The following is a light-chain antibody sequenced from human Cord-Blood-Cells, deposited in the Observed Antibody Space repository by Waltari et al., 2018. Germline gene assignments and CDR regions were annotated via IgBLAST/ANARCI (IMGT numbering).Light chain of an antibody. Sequence: QSALTQPASVSGSPGQSITISCTGTSSDVGGFYYTSWYQQHPGNVPRLLIYEIDNRPSGVSNRFSGSKSGNTASLTISGLQAEDEADYYCCSYTSSSTVIFGGGTHLTVL. CDR1: SSDVGGFYY. V-gene: IGLV2-14*03. J-gene: IGLJ2*01. CDR2: EID. CDR3: CSYTSSSTVI.